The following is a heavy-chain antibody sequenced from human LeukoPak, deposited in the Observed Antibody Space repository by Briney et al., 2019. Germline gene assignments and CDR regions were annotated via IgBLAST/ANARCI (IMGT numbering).Heavy chain of an antibody. D-gene: IGHD4-17*01. CDR1: GGTFSSYA. Sequence: ASVKVSCKASGGTFSSYAISWVRQAPGQGLEWMGGIIPIFGTANYAQKFQGRVTITTDESTSTAYMELSSLRSEDTAVYCCARDSVTTSSFDYWGQGTLVTVSS. J-gene: IGHJ4*02. V-gene: IGHV1-69*05. CDR3: ARDSVTTSSFDY. CDR2: IIPIFGTA.